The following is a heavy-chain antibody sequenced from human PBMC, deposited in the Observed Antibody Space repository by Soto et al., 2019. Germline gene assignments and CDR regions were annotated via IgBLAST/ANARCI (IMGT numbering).Heavy chain of an antibody. V-gene: IGHV1-18*01. CDR3: AMANNYVRPTPQVV. CDR1: GYIFVNYG. CDR2: ISPYSGNT. D-gene: IGHD3-16*01. J-gene: IGHJ6*02. Sequence: QVQLVQSGDEVRKPGSSVKVSCKASGYIFVNYGIAWVRQAPGQGLEWMGWISPYSGNTHYVSKVQGRLTMATDTPTSTAFMDLRGLTPGDTAVYYCAMANNYVRPTPQVVWGQVTTVTVSS.